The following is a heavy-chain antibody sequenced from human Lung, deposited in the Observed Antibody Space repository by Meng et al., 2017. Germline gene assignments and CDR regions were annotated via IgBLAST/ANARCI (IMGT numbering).Heavy chain of an antibody. CDR2: IYHSGGT. Sequence: QVWLQASGPVLLKPAGTLSFTCGVSGGSISSSNWWSWVRQPPGKGLEWIGEIYHSGGTKYNPSLKSRVTISVDKSKNQFSLKLSSVTAADTAVYYCARGLGEAVVPRTMFDYWGQGTLVTVSS. CDR3: ARGLGEAVVPRTMFDY. CDR1: GGSISSSNW. J-gene: IGHJ4*02. V-gene: IGHV4-4*02. D-gene: IGHD2-2*01.